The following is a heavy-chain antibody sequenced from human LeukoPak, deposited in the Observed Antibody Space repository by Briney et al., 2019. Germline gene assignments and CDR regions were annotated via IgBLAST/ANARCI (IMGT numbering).Heavy chain of an antibody. CDR1: GFTFSSYG. CDR3: ARDHDYGDYGLFDY. V-gene: IGHV3-7*01. CDR2: IKQDGSEK. D-gene: IGHD4-17*01. Sequence: GGSLRLSCAASGFTFSSYGMHWVRQAPGKGLEWVANIKQDGSEKYYVDSVKGRFTISRDNAKNSLYLQMNSLRAEDTAVYYCARDHDYGDYGLFDYWGQGTLVTVSS. J-gene: IGHJ4*02.